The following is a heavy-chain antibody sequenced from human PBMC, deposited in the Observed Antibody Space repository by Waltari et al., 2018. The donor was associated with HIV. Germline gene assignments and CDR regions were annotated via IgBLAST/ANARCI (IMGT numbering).Heavy chain of an antibody. D-gene: IGHD2-15*01. Sequence: QVQLQESGPGLVKPSQTLSLTCTVSGGSISRGSYYWRWIRQPAGRGLEWIGRIYTSGSTNYNPSLKSRVTISVDTSKNQFSLKLSSVTAADTAVYYCARGSVFCSGGSCKGSYGMDVWGQGTTVTVSS. V-gene: IGHV4-61*02. CDR3: ARGSVFCSGGSCKGSYGMDV. CDR1: GGSISRGSYY. CDR2: IYTSGST. J-gene: IGHJ6*02.